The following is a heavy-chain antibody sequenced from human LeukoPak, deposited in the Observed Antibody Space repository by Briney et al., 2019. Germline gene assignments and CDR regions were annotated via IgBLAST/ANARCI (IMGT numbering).Heavy chain of an antibody. CDR1: GYTFTSCG. D-gene: IGHD6-19*01. Sequence: GASVKVSCKASGYTFTSCGISWVRQAPGQGLEWMGGIIPMFDTTNYAQKFQGRVTITADESTSTAYMELSSLRSEDTAVYYCARDRTITVAATNSYFDYWGQGTMVTVSS. V-gene: IGHV1-69*13. CDR2: IIPMFDTT. CDR3: ARDRTITVAATNSYFDY. J-gene: IGHJ4*02.